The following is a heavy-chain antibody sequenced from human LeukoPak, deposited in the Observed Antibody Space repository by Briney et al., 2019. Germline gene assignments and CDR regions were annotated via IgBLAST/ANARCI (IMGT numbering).Heavy chain of an antibody. D-gene: IGHD3-10*01. CDR3: ARGEFGELLSYYYGMDV. CDR1: GGSISSGDYY. V-gene: IGHV4-30-4*01. CDR2: IYYSGST. J-gene: IGHJ6*04. Sequence: SQTLSLTCTVSGGSISSGDYYWSWIRQPPGKDLEWIGYIYYSGSTYYNPSLKSRVTISVDTSKNQFSLKLSSVTAADTAVYYCARGEFGELLSYYYGMDVWGKGTTVTVSS.